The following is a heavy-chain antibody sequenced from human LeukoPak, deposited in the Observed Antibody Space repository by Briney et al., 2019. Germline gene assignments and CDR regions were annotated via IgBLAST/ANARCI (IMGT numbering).Heavy chain of an antibody. V-gene: IGHV4-34*01. J-gene: IGHJ6*03. Sequence: SETLSLTCAVYGGSFSGYYWSWIRQPPGKGLEWIGEINHSGSTNYNPSLKSRVTISVDTSKNQFSLKLSSVTAADTAVYYCARFLAAGPYYYYYYMDVWGKGTTVTVSS. CDR3: ARFLAAGPYYYYYYMDV. CDR1: GGSFSGYY. CDR2: INHSGST. D-gene: IGHD2/OR15-2a*01.